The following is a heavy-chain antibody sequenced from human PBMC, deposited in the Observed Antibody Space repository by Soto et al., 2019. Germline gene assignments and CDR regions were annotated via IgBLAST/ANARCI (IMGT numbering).Heavy chain of an antibody. CDR3: ARGASPYGDYDYYYCYMDV. V-gene: IGHV1-2*04. J-gene: IGHJ6*03. Sequence: GASVKVSCKASGYTFTGYYMHWVRQAPGQGLEWMGWINPNSGGTNYAQKFQGWVTMTRDTSISTAYMELSRLRSDDTAVYYCARGASPYGDYDYYYCYMDVWGKGTTVTVSS. CDR2: INPNSGGT. CDR1: GYTFTGYY. D-gene: IGHD4-17*01.